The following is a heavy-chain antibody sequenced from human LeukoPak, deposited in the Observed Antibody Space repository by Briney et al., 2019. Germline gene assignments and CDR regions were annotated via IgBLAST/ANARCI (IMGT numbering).Heavy chain of an antibody. CDR1: GFSFSSYW. Sequence: GSLRLSCVASGFSFSSYWMYWVRQAPGKGLVWVSRIRGDGGDTNYADSVKGRFTISRDNVMNTLHLQMNSLRAEDTAVYYCARDAVAGSGSLETWGQGTLVTVSS. J-gene: IGHJ5*02. CDR3: ARDAVAGSGSLET. D-gene: IGHD3-10*01. CDR2: IRGDGGDT. V-gene: IGHV3-74*01.